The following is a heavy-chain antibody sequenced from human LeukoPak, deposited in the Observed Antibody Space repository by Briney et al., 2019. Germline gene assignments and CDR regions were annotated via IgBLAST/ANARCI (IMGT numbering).Heavy chain of an antibody. CDR2: IYTSGST. CDR3: ARDVVAATLNTNWFDP. D-gene: IGHD2-15*01. V-gene: IGHV4-61*02. J-gene: IGHJ5*02. Sequence: SETLSLTCTVSGGSISSGSYYWSWIRQPAGKGLEWIGRIYTSGSTNYNPSLKSRVTISVDTSKNQFSLKLSSVTAADTAVYYCARDVVAATLNTNWFDPWGQGTLVTVSS. CDR1: GGSISSGSYY.